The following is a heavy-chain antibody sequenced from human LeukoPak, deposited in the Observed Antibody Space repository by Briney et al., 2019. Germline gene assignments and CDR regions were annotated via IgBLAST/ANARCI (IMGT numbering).Heavy chain of an antibody. CDR3: ARESSVGAHKAFDY. CDR1: GFTFSTYA. J-gene: IGHJ4*02. CDR2: ISGSGGNT. D-gene: IGHD1-26*01. V-gene: IGHV3-23*01. Sequence: GGSLRLSCAASGFTFSTYAMSWVRQAPGKGLEWVSAISGSGGNTYYADSVKGRFTISRDNAKNTLYLQMNSLRAEDTAVYYCARESSVGAHKAFDYWGQGTLVTVSS.